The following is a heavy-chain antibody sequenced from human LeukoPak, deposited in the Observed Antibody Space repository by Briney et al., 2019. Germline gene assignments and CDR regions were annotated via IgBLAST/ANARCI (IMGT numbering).Heavy chain of an antibody. J-gene: IGHJ4*02. Sequence: GGSLRLSCAASGFAFSSYGMNWARQAPGKGLEWVSGIGGGGETYSADSMKGRFTISRDNSKNTLYLQMNSLRAEDTAVYYCAKSLERYYDSSGYWDYWGQGTLVTVSS. CDR3: AKSLERYYDSSGYWDY. V-gene: IGHV3-23*01. D-gene: IGHD3-22*01. CDR1: GFAFSSYG. CDR2: IGGGGET.